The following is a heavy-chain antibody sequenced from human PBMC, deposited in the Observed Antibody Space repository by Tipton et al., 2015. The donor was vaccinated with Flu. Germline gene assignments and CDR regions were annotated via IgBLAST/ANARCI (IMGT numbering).Heavy chain of an antibody. CDR1: GFAFSSYW. Sequence: SLRLSCVASGFAFSSYWVLWVRQAPGKGLEWVANINEDGSTTYYLGSVRGRFTISRDNARNKVFLQMNNLRVEDTAEYYCAKVIPELVAGLDYWGRGTLVTVSS. CDR3: AKVIPELVAGLDY. CDR2: INEDGSTT. J-gene: IGHJ4*02. D-gene: IGHD6-19*01. V-gene: IGHV3-7*03.